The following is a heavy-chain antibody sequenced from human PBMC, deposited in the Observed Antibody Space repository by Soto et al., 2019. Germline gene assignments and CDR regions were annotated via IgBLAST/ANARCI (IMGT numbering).Heavy chain of an antibody. V-gene: IGHV3-23*01. CDR1: GFSFSTFA. J-gene: IGHJ4*02. CDR2: MSGGGGST. CDR3: AKGSKPRGSYCVDY. Sequence: GGSLRLSCVASGFSFSTFAMTWVRQAPGKGLEWVSGMSGGGGSTYYADSVKGRFTISRDNSKNTLYLQMHSLRAEDTAVYYCAKGSKPRGSYCVDYWGQGTLVTVSS. D-gene: IGHD2-8*02.